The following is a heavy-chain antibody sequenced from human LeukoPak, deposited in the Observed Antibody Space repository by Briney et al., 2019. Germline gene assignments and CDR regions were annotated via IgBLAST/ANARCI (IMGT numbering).Heavy chain of an antibody. Sequence: GGSLRLSCAASGSTFSHYWMHWVRQAPGKGLVWVSRINPDGSRTDYADSVAGRFTISRDNAKNSLYLQMNSLRAEDTAVYYCAREESGSWYGGDWFDPWGQGTLVTVSS. CDR2: INPDGSRT. J-gene: IGHJ5*02. D-gene: IGHD6-13*01. CDR1: GSTFSHYW. CDR3: AREESGSWYGGDWFDP. V-gene: IGHV3-74*01.